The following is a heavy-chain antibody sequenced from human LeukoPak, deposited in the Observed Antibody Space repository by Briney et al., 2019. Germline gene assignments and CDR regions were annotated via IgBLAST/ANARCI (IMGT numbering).Heavy chain of an antibody. V-gene: IGHV3-15*01. D-gene: IGHD3-9*01. Sequence: GGSLRLSCAAPGFPFSISWMSWVRRAPGKGLEWVGRIKRKSDGGTTDYAAPVKGRFTISRDDSKNMLFLQMNSLKTEDTAVYYCTAEKYFALDVWGKGTTVTVSS. CDR3: TAEKYFALDV. J-gene: IGHJ6*04. CDR2: IKRKSDGGTT. CDR1: GFPFSISW.